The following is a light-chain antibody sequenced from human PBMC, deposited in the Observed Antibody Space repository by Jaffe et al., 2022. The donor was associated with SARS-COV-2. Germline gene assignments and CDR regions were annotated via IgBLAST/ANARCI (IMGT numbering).Light chain of an antibody. V-gene: IGKV3-11*01. CDR2: DTS. CDR3: QQRSTWPRFT. Sequence: EIVLTQSPATLSLSPGERATFSCRASQSVSSYLAWYQQKPGQAPRLLFYDTSNRATGISGRFSGSGSGTDFTLTISSLEPEHFADHYCQQRSTWPRFTFGPGTKVDIK. CDR1: QSVSSY. J-gene: IGKJ3*01.